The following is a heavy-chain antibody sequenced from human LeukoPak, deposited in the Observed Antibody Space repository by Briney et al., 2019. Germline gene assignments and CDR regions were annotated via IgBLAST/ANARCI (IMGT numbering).Heavy chain of an antibody. CDR1: AGSISSYY. V-gene: IGHV4-59*01. CDR3: ARGGFGVVVEEAFDF. J-gene: IGHJ3*01. D-gene: IGHD3-3*01. CDR2: ITYSGNT. Sequence: PSQTLSPTLTVAAGSISSYYWSWIRQPPGNGLGWIGYITYSGNTKYNPSLKSRVTMSIDTSKNQFSLKLSSVTAADTGTYYCARGGFGVVVEEAFDFWGQGTMVTVSS.